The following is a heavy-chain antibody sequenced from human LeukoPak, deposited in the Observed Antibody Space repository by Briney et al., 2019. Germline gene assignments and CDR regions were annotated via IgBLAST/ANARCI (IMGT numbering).Heavy chain of an antibody. CDR3: ARVGPMYSSSWYAPDFDY. CDR1: GGSISSYY. Sequence: SETLSLTCTVSGGSISSYYWSWIRQPPGKGLEWIGYIYYSGSTNYNPSLKSRVTISVDTSKNQFSLKVSSVTAADTAVYYCARVGPMYSSSWYAPDFDYWGQGTLVTVSS. J-gene: IGHJ4*02. V-gene: IGHV4-59*01. CDR2: IYYSGST. D-gene: IGHD6-13*01.